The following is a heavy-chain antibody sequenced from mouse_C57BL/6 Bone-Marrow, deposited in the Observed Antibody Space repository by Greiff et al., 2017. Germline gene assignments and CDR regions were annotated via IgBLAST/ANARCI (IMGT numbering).Heavy chain of an antibody. J-gene: IGHJ1*03. V-gene: IGHV1-4*01. D-gene: IGHD1-1*01. CDR3: ARGAITTVVADWYFDV. CDR1: GYTFTSYT. Sequence: QVQLQQSGADLARPGASVKMSCKASGYTFTSYTMHLVKQRPGQGLEWIGYINPSSGYTKYNQKFKDQATLTANKSSSTAYMQLSSLTSEDSAVYYCARGAITTVVADWYFDVWGTGTTVTVSS. CDR2: INPSSGYT.